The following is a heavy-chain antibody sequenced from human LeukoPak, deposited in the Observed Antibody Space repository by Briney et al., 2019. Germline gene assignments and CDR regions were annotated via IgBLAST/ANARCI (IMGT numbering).Heavy chain of an antibody. Sequence: GGSLRLSCAASGFTFSSYEMNWVRQAPGKGLEWVSYISSSGSTIYYADSVKGRFTISRDNSKNTLYLQMNSLRAEDTAVYYCARDSNSLPYYYYYMDVWGKGTTVTVSS. J-gene: IGHJ6*03. CDR3: ARDSNSLPYYYYYMDV. CDR1: GFTFSSYE. D-gene: IGHD4-23*01. V-gene: IGHV3-48*03. CDR2: ISSSGSTI.